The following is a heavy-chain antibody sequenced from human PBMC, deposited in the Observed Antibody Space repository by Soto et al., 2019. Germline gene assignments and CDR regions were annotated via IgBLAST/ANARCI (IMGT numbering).Heavy chain of an antibody. Sequence: GVLRLSCAASGFTFSNFAMNWVRQAPGSGLEWVSVISGPGDSTDYADSVKGRFTISRDKSKNTVYLQMNSLRDEDTALYYCAKGYCSSTSCSFDYWGQGTLVTVSS. J-gene: IGHJ4*02. D-gene: IGHD2-2*01. CDR1: GFTFSNFA. CDR3: AKGYCSSTSCSFDY. V-gene: IGHV3-23*01. CDR2: ISGPGDST.